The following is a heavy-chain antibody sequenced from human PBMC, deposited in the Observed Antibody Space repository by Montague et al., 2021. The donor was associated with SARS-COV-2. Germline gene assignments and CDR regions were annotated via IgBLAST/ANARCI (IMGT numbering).Heavy chain of an antibody. CDR1: GFTFNNHG. CDR2: ISYEGSKK. Sequence: SLRLSCEASGFTFNNHGMHWVRQAPGKGLEWVALISYEGSKKFYSYSVKVRFTISRDSSKNTVYLQMSSLRAEDTAVYYCAKSSIVFMLYVVRDHFDHWGQGTQVTVSS. D-gene: IGHD2-8*01. V-gene: IGHV3-30*19. CDR3: AKSSIVFMLYVVRDHFDH. J-gene: IGHJ4*02.